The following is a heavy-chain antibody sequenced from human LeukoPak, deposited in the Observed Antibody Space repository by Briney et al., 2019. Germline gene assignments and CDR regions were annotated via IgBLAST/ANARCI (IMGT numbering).Heavy chain of an antibody. J-gene: IGHJ3*02. D-gene: IGHD1-26*01. CDR1: GFTFSGSA. V-gene: IGHV3-73*01. CDR2: IRSKANSYAT. Sequence: QSGGSLRLSCAASGFTFSGSAMHWVRQASGKGLEWVGRIRSKANSYATAYAASVKGRFTISRDDSKNTAYLQMNSLKTEDTAVYYCTRATTGNAFDIWGQGTMVTVSS. CDR3: TRATTGNAFDI.